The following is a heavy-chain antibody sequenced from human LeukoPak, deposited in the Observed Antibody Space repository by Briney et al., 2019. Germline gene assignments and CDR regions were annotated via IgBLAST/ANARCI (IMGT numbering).Heavy chain of an antibody. J-gene: IGHJ4*02. CDR2: IYYSGTT. D-gene: IGHD6-19*01. CDR3: ARQSRRGASAYTSGWLDY. CDR1: GGSFSSSSYY. Sequence: SETLSLTCTVAGGSFSSSSYYWGWIRQPPVKGLEWIGRIYYSGTTYYNPSLKSRVTISIDTSKNQFSLKLSSVTAADTAVYYCARQSRRGASAYTSGWLDYWGQGSLVTVSS. V-gene: IGHV4-39*01.